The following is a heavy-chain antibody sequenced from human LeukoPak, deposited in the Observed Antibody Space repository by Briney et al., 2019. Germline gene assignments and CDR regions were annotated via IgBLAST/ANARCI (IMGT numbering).Heavy chain of an antibody. D-gene: IGHD4-17*01. CDR2: INHGGST. CDR1: GGSFSDSY. J-gene: IGHJ4*02. Sequence: KPSETLSLTCAVYGGSFSDSYWSWIRQPPGKGLEWIGEINHGGSTKFNPSLKSRVTISPDTSRNQFSLKVNSVTAADTAVYYCARETTAHGYFDYWGQGTLVTVSS. CDR3: ARETTAHGYFDY. V-gene: IGHV4-34*01.